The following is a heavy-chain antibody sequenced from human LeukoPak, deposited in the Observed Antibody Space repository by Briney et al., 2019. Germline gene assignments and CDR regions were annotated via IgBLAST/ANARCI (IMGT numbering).Heavy chain of an antibody. CDR1: GYTFTSYG. Sequence: RASVKVSCKASGYTFTSYGISWVRQAPGQGLEWMGWISADNGNTNYAQKLQGRVTMTTDTSTSTAYMELRSLRSDDTAVYYCARDGGYDFWSGYPSDAFDIWGQGTMVTVSS. CDR2: ISADNGNT. D-gene: IGHD3-3*01. J-gene: IGHJ3*02. V-gene: IGHV1-18*01. CDR3: ARDGGYDFWSGYPSDAFDI.